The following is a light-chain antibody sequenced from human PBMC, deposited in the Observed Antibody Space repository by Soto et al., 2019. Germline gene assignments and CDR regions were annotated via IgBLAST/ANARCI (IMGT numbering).Light chain of an antibody. J-gene: IGLJ2*01. CDR1: SSDVGAYIY. V-gene: IGLV2-14*01. Sequence: QSALTQPASVSGSPGQSITISCTGTSSDVGAYIYVSWYQHHPGKAPKLMIYEVSNRPSGVSNRFSGSKSGNTASLTISGLQAEDEAEYYCSSYASRKTVLFGGGTKLTVL. CDR2: EVS. CDR3: SSYASRKTVL.